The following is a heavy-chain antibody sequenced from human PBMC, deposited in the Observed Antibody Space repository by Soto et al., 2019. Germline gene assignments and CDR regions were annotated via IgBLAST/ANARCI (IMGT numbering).Heavy chain of an antibody. CDR2: IWYDGNEK. V-gene: IGHV3-33*06. D-gene: IGHD1-26*01. Sequence: QVQLVESGGGVVQPGTSLRLSCAASGFTFTSYGIHWVRQAPGKGLEWLAIIWYDGNEKYYADSVQGRFIISRDNSKNIVYLQMSNLRAEDTAVYHCAKEERIDPQYWGQGVLVTVST. J-gene: IGHJ4*02. CDR1: GFTFTSYG. CDR3: AKEERIDPQY.